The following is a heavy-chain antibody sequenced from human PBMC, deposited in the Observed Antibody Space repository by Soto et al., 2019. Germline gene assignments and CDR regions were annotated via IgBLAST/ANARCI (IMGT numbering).Heavy chain of an antibody. Sequence: SETLSLTCTVSGGSISSYYWSWIRQPPGKGLEWIGYIYYSGSTNYNPSLKSRVTISVDTSKNQFSLKLSSVTAADTAVYYCARRVCSSTSCYDDYWGQGTLVTVSS. D-gene: IGHD2-2*01. CDR3: ARRVCSSTSCYDDY. J-gene: IGHJ4*02. CDR2: IYYSGST. CDR1: GGSISSYY. V-gene: IGHV4-59*08.